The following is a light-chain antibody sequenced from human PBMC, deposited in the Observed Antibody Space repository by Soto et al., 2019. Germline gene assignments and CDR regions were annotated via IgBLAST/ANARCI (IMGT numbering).Light chain of an antibody. CDR1: QSVSSN. CDR2: GAS. Sequence: IVFTQAPDTLSLSHGERSTPSCRASQSVSSNLAWHQQKPGQAPRLLIYGASSRATGIPDRFSGSGSGTDFTLTISRLEPEDFAVYYCQQYGSSPWTFGQGTKVDIK. J-gene: IGKJ1*01. V-gene: IGKV3-20*01. CDR3: QQYGSSPWT.